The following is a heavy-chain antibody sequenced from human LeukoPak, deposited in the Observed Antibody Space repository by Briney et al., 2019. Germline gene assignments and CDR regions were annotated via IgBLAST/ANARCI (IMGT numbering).Heavy chain of an antibody. CDR3: ARGFVGYMDV. V-gene: IGHV1-8*03. Sequence: ASVKVSCKASGYTFTSYGISWVRQAPGQGLEWMGWMNPNSGNTGYAQKFQGRVTITRNTSISTAYMELSSLRSEDTAVYYCARGFVGYMDVWGKGTTVTVSS. CDR2: MNPNSGNT. CDR1: GYTFTSYG. D-gene: IGHD2-15*01. J-gene: IGHJ6*03.